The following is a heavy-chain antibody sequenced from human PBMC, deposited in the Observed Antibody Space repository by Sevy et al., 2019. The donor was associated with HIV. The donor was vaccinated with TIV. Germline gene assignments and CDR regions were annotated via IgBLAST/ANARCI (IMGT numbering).Heavy chain of an antibody. V-gene: IGHV3-33*08. CDR3: ARGPSLIVAGAAGYLDY. CDR1: GFTFSSFG. CDR2: MWYDGNNK. J-gene: IGHJ4*02. D-gene: IGHD2-21*01. Sequence: GESLKISCTASGFTFSSFGIHWVRQAPGKGLEWVALMWYDGNNKYYADSVKGRFTISRDSSKNTVYLQMINLRAEDTAVYYCARGPSLIVAGAAGYLDYWGQGTLVTVSS.